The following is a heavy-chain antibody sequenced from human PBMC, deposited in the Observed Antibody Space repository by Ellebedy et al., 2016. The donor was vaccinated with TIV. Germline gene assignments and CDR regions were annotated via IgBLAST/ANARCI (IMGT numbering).Heavy chain of an antibody. V-gene: IGHV1-2*04. CDR1: GYTFTGYY. CDR3: ARDPPDTIFGVVITTALTARYYFDY. Sequence: ASVKVSCKASGYTFTGYYMHWVRQVPGQGLEWMGWINPNSGGTKYAQNFQGWVTMTRDTSISTAYMELSRLRSEDTAVYYCARDPPDTIFGVVITTALTARYYFDYWGQGTLVTVSS. CDR2: INPNSGGT. J-gene: IGHJ4*02. D-gene: IGHD3-3*01.